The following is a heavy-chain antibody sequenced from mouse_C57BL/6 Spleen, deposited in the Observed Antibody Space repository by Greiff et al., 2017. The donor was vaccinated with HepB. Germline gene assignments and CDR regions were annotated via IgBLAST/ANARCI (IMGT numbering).Heavy chain of an antibody. CDR1: GFTFSNYW. J-gene: IGHJ1*03. CDR3: TGYGSRGYFDV. Sequence: EVQGVESGGGLVQPGGSMKLSCVASGFTFSNYWMNWVRQSPEKGLEWVAQIRLKSDNYATHYAESVKGRFTISRDDSKSSVYLQMNNLRAEDTGIYYCTGYGSRGYFDVWGTGTTVTVSS. CDR2: IRLKSDNYAT. V-gene: IGHV6-3*01. D-gene: IGHD1-1*01.